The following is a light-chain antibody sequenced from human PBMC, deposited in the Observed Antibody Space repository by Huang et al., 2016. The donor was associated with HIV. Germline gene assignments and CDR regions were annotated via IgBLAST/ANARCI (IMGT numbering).Light chain of an antibody. Sequence: EIVMTQSPGTLSVSPGERATLSCRASPSVSTNLAWYQQKPGQAPRLLIYGAFTRATGIPVRFRGSGSGTEFTLTISSLQSEDFAVYYCQQYNNWPPGYTFGQGTKVEIK. CDR1: PSVSTN. V-gene: IGKV3-15*01. CDR3: QQYNNWPPGYT. J-gene: IGKJ2*01. CDR2: GAF.